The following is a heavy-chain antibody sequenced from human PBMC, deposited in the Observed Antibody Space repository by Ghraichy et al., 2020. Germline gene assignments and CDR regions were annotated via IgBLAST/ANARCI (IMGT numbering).Heavy chain of an antibody. CDR2: IIHSGST. Sequence: SQTLSLTCAVYGGSFSGYYWSWIRQPPGKGLEWIGEIIHSGSTNYNPSLKSRVTISVDTSKNQFSLKLSSVTAADTAVYYCARETDYYDSSGYMNWFDPWGQGTLVTVSS. V-gene: IGHV4-34*12. D-gene: IGHD3-22*01. J-gene: IGHJ5*02. CDR3: ARETDYYDSSGYMNWFDP. CDR1: GGSFSGYY.